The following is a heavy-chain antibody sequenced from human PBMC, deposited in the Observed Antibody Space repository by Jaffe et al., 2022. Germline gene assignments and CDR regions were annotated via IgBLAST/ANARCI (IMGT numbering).Heavy chain of an antibody. CDR1: GFTFDDYG. J-gene: IGHJ3*02. V-gene: IGHV3-20*01. D-gene: IGHD3-10*01. CDR3: ARDKEGKYYYGSGSYLVPAFDI. CDR2: INWNGGST. Sequence: EVQLVESGGGVVRPGGSLRLSCAASGFTFDDYGMSWVRQAPGKGLEWVSGINWNGGSTGYADSVKGRFTISRDNAKNSLYLQMNSLRAEDTALYHCARDKEGKYYYGSGSYLVPAFDIWGQGTMVTVSS.